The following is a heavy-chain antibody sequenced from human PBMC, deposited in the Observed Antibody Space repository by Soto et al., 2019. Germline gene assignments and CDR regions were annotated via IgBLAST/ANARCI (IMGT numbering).Heavy chain of an antibody. V-gene: IGHV3-23*01. CDR3: AKDHYDILTGQVYYYYYYMDV. CDR1: GFTFSSYA. CDR2: ISGSGGST. D-gene: IGHD3-9*01. Sequence: GGSLRLSCAASGFTFSSYAMSWVRQAPGKGLEWVSAISGSGGSTYYADSVKGRFTISRDNSKNTLYLQMNSLRAEDTAVYYCAKDHYDILTGQVYYYYYYMDVWGKGTTVTVSS. J-gene: IGHJ6*03.